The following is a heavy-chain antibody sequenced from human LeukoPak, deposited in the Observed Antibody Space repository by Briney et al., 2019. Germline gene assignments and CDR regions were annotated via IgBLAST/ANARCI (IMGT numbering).Heavy chain of an antibody. CDR3: ARGDAGYYDSSGYWYFDL. J-gene: IGHJ2*01. Sequence: PSQTLSLTCAVSGGSISSGGYSWSWIRQPPGKGLEWIGYIYHSGSTYYNPSLKSRVTISVDTSKNQFSLKLSSVTAADTAVYYCARGDAGYYDSSGYWYFDLWGRGTLVTVSS. CDR2: IYHSGST. D-gene: IGHD3-22*01. CDR1: GGSISSGGYS. V-gene: IGHV4-30-2*05.